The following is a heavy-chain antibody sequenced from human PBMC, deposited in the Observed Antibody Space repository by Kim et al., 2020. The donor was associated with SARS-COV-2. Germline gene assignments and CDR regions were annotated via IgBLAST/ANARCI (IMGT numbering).Heavy chain of an antibody. Sequence: SETLSLTCTVSGGSISSYYWSWIRQPPGKGLEWIGYIYYSGSTNYNPSLKSRVTISVDTSKNQFSLKLSSVTAADTAVYYCARAPSGYANFGAFDIWGQGTMVTVSS. D-gene: IGHD3-22*01. CDR1: GGSISSYY. V-gene: IGHV4-59*13. J-gene: IGHJ3*02. CDR2: IYYSGST. CDR3: ARAPSGYANFGAFDI.